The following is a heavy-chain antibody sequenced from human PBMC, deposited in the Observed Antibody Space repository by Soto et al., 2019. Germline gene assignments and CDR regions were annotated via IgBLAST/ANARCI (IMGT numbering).Heavy chain of an antibody. CDR3: AKEGFGYGSGRTGNGMDV. Sequence: QVQLVESGGGVVQPGRSLRLSCAASGFTFSSYGMHWVRQAPGKGLEWVAVISYDGSNKYYADSVKGRFTISRDNSKNTLYLQMNSLRAEDTAVYYCAKEGFGYGSGRTGNGMDVWGQGTTVTVSS. CDR1: GFTFSSYG. CDR2: ISYDGSNK. J-gene: IGHJ6*02. V-gene: IGHV3-30*18. D-gene: IGHD3-10*01.